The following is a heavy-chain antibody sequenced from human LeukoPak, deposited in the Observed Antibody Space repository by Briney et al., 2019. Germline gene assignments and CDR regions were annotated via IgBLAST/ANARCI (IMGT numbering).Heavy chain of an antibody. J-gene: IGHJ4*02. CDR2: IYYSGST. V-gene: IGHV4-59*01. D-gene: IGHD3-22*01. CDR3: ARGQDYYDSSGFGY. Sequence: PSETLSLTCTVSGGSISSYYWSWIRQPPGKGLEWIGYIYYSGSTNYNPSLKSRGTISVDTSKNQFSLKLSSVTAADTAVYYCARGQDYYDSSGFGYWGQGTLVTVSS. CDR1: GGSISSYY.